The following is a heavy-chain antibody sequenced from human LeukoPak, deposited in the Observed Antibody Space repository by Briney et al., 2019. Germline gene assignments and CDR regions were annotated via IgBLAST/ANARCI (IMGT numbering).Heavy chain of an antibody. CDR1: GFTFSGSA. D-gene: IGHD2-15*01. Sequence: GGSLKLSCAASGFTFSGSAMHWVRQASGKGLEWVGRIRSKANSYATAYAASVKGRFTISRDDSKNTAYLQMNSLKTEGTAVYYCTRLHGCSGGSCYSYYYYYMDVWGKGTTVTISS. CDR2: IRSKANSYAT. J-gene: IGHJ6*03. V-gene: IGHV3-73*01. CDR3: TRLHGCSGGSCYSYYYYYMDV.